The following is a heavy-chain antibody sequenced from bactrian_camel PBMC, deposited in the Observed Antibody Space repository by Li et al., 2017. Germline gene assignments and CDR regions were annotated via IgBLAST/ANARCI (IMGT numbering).Heavy chain of an antibody. D-gene: IGHD5*01. CDR2: IDRDGIT. V-gene: IGHV3S53*01. CDR1: QRSITLDC. J-gene: IGHJ6*01. Sequence: QPGGRLTLSCVASQRSITLDCMGWFRQGPGKEREAFATIDRDGITKYADFVEGRFTISRDNAKNTLYLQMTSLQPEDTATYYCAARTKFGYSCSPRYPMAFGYWGQGTQVTVS. CDR3: AARTKFGYSCSPRYPMAFGY.